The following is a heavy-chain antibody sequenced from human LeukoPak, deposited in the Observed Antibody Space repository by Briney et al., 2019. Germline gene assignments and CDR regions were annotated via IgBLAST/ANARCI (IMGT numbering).Heavy chain of an antibody. D-gene: IGHD3-10*01. J-gene: IGHJ1*01. CDR3: ARDTDYYGSGRHGYFDH. V-gene: IGHV3-66*01. CDR2: IYSGGST. CDR1: GLTISNNF. Sequence: PGGSLRLSCAASGLTISNNFIGWVRQAPGKGLEWVSLIYSGGSTYSADSVKGRFTISRDNSKNTLHLQMNSLRVEDTAVYYCARDTDYYGSGRHGYFDHWGQGTLVTVSS.